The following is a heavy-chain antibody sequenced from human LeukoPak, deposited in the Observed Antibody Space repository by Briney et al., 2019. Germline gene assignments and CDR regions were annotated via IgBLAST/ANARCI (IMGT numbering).Heavy chain of an antibody. CDR2: FDPGDGET. CDR3: ATQAPTVDIVATIRYGMDV. D-gene: IGHD5-12*01. V-gene: IGHV1-24*01. CDR1: GYTLTELS. J-gene: IGHJ6*02. Sequence: ASVKVSCKVSGYTLTELSMHWVRQAPGKGLEWMGGFDPGDGETIYAQKFQGRVTMTEDTSTDTAYMELSSLRSEDTAVYYCATQAPTVDIVATIRYGMDVWGQGTTVTVSS.